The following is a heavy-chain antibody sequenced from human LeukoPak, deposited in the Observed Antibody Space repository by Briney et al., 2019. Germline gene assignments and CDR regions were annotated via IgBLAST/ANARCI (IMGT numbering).Heavy chain of an antibody. CDR2: IWYDGSNK. J-gene: IGHJ4*02. CDR1: GFTFSSYG. Sequence: PGGSLRLSCAASGFTFSSYGMHWVRQAPGKGLEWVAVIWYDGSNKYYADSVKGRFTISRDNSKNTLYLQVNSLRAEDTAAYYCARESSSWYPEYYFDYWGQGTLVTVSS. V-gene: IGHV3-33*01. D-gene: IGHD6-13*01. CDR3: ARESSSWYPEYYFDY.